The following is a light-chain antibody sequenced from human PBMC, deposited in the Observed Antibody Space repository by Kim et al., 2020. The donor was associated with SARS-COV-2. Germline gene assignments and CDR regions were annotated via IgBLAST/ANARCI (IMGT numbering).Light chain of an antibody. Sequence: SPGQRATLSCSTSHNVDIYVAWYQQKPGQPPRLLIYDASNRATGIPARFSGSGSGTDFTLTISSLAPDDFGIYYCQQRKDWPRLTFGGVTTLEL. CDR2: DAS. J-gene: IGKJ4*01. CDR1: HNVDIY. V-gene: IGKV3-11*01. CDR3: QQRKDWPRLT.